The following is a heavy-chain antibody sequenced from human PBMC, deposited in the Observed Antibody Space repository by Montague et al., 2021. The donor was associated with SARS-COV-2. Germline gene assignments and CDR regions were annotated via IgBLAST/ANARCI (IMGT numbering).Heavy chain of an antibody. CDR3: ARDLGESRDY. CDR1: GFSVNNNY. D-gene: IGHD3-16*01. Sequence: SLRLSCAASGFSVNNNYMSWVRQPPGKGLEWVSLIYSGGRKYYADSVKGRFAISGDSSNNTLYLHMNYLRAEDTAVYYCARDLGESRDYWGQGTLVTVSS. CDR2: IYSGGRK. V-gene: IGHV3-53*01. J-gene: IGHJ4*02.